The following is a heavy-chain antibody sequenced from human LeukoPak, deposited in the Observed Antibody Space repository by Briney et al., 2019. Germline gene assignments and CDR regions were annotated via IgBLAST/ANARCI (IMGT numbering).Heavy chain of an antibody. J-gene: IGHJ5*02. Sequence: SETLSLTCTVSGYSISSGYYWGWIRQPPGKGLEWIGSVYHSGSTYYNPSLKSRVTISVDTSKNQFSLKLSSVTAADTAVYYCARDTSEEYQLLYNWFDPWGQGTLVTVSS. V-gene: IGHV4-38-2*02. CDR2: VYHSGST. CDR3: ARDTSEEYQLLYNWFDP. CDR1: GYSISSGYY. D-gene: IGHD2-2*02.